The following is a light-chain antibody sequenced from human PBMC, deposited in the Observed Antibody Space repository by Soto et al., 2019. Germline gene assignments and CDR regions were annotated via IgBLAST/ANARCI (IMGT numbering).Light chain of an antibody. CDR3: QQSFSPLLT. V-gene: IGKV1-39*01. Sequence: DIQMTQCPSSVSASVGDRVTITCRASLTRSNYLTWFQQKHGKAPKVHIYGASTLQSGVPSRFSGSGSGAEFTLTISSLQPEDFATYYCQQSFSPLLTFGGGTKVDI. CDR1: LTRSNY. J-gene: IGKJ4*01. CDR2: GAS.